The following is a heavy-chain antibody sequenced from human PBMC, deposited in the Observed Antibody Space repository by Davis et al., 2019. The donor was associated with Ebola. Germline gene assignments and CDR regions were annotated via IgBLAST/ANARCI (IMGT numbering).Heavy chain of an antibody. V-gene: IGHV3-49*04. D-gene: IGHD2-2*01. CDR3: TRVHVQQDV. J-gene: IGHJ6*02. Sequence: GESLKISCAASGFTFSNAWMNWVRQAPGKGLEWVGFIRSKAYGGTTEYAASVKGRFTISRDDSKSIAYLQMNSLKTEDTAVYYCTRVHVQQDVWGQGTTVTVSS. CDR1: GFTFSNAW. CDR2: IRSKAYGGTT.